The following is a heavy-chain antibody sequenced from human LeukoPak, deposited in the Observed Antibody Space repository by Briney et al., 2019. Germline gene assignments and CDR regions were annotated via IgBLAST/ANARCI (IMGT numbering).Heavy chain of an antibody. D-gene: IGHD6-13*01. J-gene: IGHJ4*02. CDR3: VKTGSGWYGDY. CDR1: GFTFSDYY. CDR2: ISKSGTTI. Sequence: GGSLRLSCATSGFTFSDYYMSWIRQAPGKGLEWVSYISKSGTTIYYADSVKGRFTISRDNSKNMLYLQMNSLRAEDTAVYYCVKTGSGWYGDYWGQGARVTVSS. V-gene: IGHV3-11*04.